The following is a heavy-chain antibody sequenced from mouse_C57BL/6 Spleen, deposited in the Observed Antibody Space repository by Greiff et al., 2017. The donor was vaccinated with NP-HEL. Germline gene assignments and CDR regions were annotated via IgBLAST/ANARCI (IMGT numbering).Heavy chain of an antibody. D-gene: IGHD4-1*01. Sequence: EVHLVESGGGLVQPGGSLSLSCAASGFTFTDYYMSWVRQPPGKALEWLGFIRNKANGYTTEYSASVKGRFTISRDNSQSILYLQMNALRAEDSATYYCARTNWEKRYFDYWGQGTTLTVSS. V-gene: IGHV7-3*01. J-gene: IGHJ2*01. CDR3: ARTNWEKRYFDY. CDR1: GFTFTDYY. CDR2: IRNKANGYTT.